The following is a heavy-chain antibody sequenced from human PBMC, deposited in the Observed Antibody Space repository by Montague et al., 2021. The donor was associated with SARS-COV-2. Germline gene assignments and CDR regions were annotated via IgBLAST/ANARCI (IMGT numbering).Heavy chain of an antibody. CDR2: ISYTGRT. CDR1: GGCISSPAHD. Sequence: SETLSLTCAGAGGCISSPAHDWIWIRQSPATVLSWIGSISYTGRTYYNPSLRSRVSFSMDTSKNHFSLSLSSVTVADTAVYFCARQLPSYCATNKCYPYYLDGWGQGALVTVSS. D-gene: IGHD2-8*01. CDR3: ARQLPSYCATNKCYPYYLDG. J-gene: IGHJ4*02. V-gene: IGHV4-39*01.